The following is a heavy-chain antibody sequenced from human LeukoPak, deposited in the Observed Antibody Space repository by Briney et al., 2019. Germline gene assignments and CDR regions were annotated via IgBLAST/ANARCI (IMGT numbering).Heavy chain of an antibody. J-gene: IGHJ4*02. D-gene: IGHD4-23*01. CDR1: GSTFSDYS. CDR3: VSDLPTVEFDC. V-gene: IGHV3-21*01. Sequence: GGSLRLSCVASGSTFSDYSMNWVRQAPGKGLEWVSSISSSSISTYYSDSVKGRFTISRDNAKNSLYLQMNSLRAEDTAVYYCVSDLPTVEFDCWGQGTLVTVSS. CDR2: ISSSSIST.